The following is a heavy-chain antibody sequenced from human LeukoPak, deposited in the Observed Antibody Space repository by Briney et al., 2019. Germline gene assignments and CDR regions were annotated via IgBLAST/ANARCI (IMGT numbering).Heavy chain of an antibody. CDR2: IIPIFGTA. V-gene: IGHV1-69*13. CDR1: GYTFTSYG. CDR3: ARGEAAEEKIYYYYYGMGV. J-gene: IGHJ6*02. D-gene: IGHD6-13*01. Sequence: ASVKVSCKASGYTFTSYGISWVRQAPGQGLEWMGGIIPIFGTANYAQKFQGRVTITADESTSTAYMELSSLRSEDTAVYYCARGEAAEEKIYYYYYGMGVWGQGTTVTVSS.